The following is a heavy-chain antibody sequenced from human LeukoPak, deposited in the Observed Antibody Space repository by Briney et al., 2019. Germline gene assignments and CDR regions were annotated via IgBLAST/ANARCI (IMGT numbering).Heavy chain of an antibody. D-gene: IGHD1-7*01. V-gene: IGHV4-30-2*01. CDR2: IYQSGRV. CDR3: ARLSGITDSAFDY. CDR1: GGSITTGGNY. J-gene: IGHJ4*02. Sequence: SETLSLTCTVSGGSITTGGNYWSWVRQPPGKGLEWIGYIYQSGRVYANPSLQSRVSISLDRAENQFSLNLSSVTAADTAVYYCARLSGITDSAFDYWGQGTLVTVSS.